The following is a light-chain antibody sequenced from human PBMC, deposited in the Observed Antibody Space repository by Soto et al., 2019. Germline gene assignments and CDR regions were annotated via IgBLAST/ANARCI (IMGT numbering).Light chain of an antibody. CDR3: QQYNSYSRM. V-gene: IGKV1-5*01. CDR2: AAS. Sequence: DIQMTQSPSTLSASVGDRVTITCRASQSIGNWLAWYQQKPGKAPKLLIYAASTLESGVPSRFSGSGSGTEFTLTISSLQPDDFATYYCQQYNSYSRMFGHGTKVEIK. CDR1: QSIGNW. J-gene: IGKJ1*01.